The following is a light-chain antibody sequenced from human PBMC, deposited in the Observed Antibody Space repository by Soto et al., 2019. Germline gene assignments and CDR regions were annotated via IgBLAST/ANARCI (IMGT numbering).Light chain of an antibody. J-gene: IGLJ3*02. Sequence: QSALTQPASVSGSPGQSITISCTGTSSDVGSYNLVSWYQQHPGKAPQLMISEVSKRPSGVSNRFSGSKSGNTASLTISGLHAADEADYYCCSYAGCVFGGGTKLTVL. CDR1: SSDVGSYNL. V-gene: IGLV2-23*02. CDR2: EVS. CDR3: CSYAGCV.